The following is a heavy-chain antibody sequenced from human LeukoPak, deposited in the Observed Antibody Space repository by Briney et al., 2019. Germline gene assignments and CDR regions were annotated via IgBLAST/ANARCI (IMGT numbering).Heavy chain of an antibody. V-gene: IGHV3-30*02. Sequence: GSLRLFCSAAGFSFNTYCMHWVRQAPGKGVEGVAYIRYDGSTKYYADSVRGRFTISRDNSKNTLYLEMNSLRAEDTAVFYCAKKGGNYDYFDYWGQGNLVTVSS. D-gene: IGHD3-3*01. CDR2: IRYDGSTK. CDR1: GFSFNTYC. CDR3: AKKGGNYDYFDY. J-gene: IGHJ4*02.